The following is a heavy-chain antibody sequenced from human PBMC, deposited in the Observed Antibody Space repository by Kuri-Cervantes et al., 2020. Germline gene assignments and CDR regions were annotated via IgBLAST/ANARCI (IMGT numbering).Heavy chain of an antibody. CDR3: VRGGYAMDV. V-gene: IGHV5-51*01. J-gene: IGHJ6*03. D-gene: IGHD2-2*01. Sequence: GGSLRLSCKATGYIFTNYYIGWVRQMPGKGLEWMAIIYPGNRDTRFGPSFVGHVSISVDTSIKTAYLEWDSLKASDTAIYYCVRGGYAMDVWGEGTMVTVSS. CDR1: GYIFTNYY. CDR2: IYPGNRDT.